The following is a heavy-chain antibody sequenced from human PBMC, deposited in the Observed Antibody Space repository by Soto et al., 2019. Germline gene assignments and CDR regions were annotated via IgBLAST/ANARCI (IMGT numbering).Heavy chain of an antibody. D-gene: IGHD2-2*01. Sequence: VGSLRLSCAASGFTFSSYGMHWVRQAPGKGLEWVAVISYDGSNKYYADSVKGRFTISRDNSKNTLYLRMNSLRAEDTAVYYCAKCVSTSCQNYGMDVWGQGTTVTVSS. V-gene: IGHV3-30*18. CDR2: ISYDGSNK. CDR3: AKCVSTSCQNYGMDV. J-gene: IGHJ6*02. CDR1: GFTFSSYG.